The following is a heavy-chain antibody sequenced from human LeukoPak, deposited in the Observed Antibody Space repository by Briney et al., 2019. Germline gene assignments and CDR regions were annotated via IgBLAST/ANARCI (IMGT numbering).Heavy chain of an antibody. CDR2: ISSSGSTI. CDR3: ARDGSDSSPFDY. CDR1: EFTFSSYE. J-gene: IGHJ4*02. Sequence: GGSLRLSCAASEFTFSSYEMNWVRQAPGKGLEWVSYISSSGSTIYYADSVKGRFTISRDNAKNSLYLQMNSLRAEDTAVYYCARDGSDSSPFDYWGQGTLVTVSS. V-gene: IGHV3-48*03. D-gene: IGHD6-19*01.